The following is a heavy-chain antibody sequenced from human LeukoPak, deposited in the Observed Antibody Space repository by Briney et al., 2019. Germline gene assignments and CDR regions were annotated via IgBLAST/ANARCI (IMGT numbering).Heavy chain of an antibody. CDR3: AKDGNRGYDFIDY. D-gene: IGHD5-12*01. CDR1: GYTFTSYY. CDR2: INPSGGST. Sequence: ASVKVSCKASGYTFTSYYMHWVRQAPGQGLEWMGIINPSGGSTSYAQKFQGRVTMTRDMSTSTVYMELSSLRAEDTAVYYCAKDGNRGYDFIDYWGQGALVTVT. V-gene: IGHV1-46*01. J-gene: IGHJ4*02.